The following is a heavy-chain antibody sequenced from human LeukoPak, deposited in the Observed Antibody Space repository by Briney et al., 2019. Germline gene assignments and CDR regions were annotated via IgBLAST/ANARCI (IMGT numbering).Heavy chain of an antibody. J-gene: IGHJ6*04. CDR3: AKGPDPGYMDV. CDR1: GFTFDRYW. Sequence: GGSLRLSCADSGFTFDRYWMHWVRQHPGKGLSWVSHITTDGSGTSYADSVKGRFTISRDNSKNTLYLQVNSLRAEDTAVYYCAKGPDPGYMDVWGKGTTVTVSS. CDR2: ITTDGSGT. D-gene: IGHD2-15*01. V-gene: IGHV3-74*01.